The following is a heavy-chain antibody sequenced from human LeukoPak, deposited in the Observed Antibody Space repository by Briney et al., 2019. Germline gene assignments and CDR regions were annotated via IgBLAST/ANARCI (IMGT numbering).Heavy chain of an antibody. V-gene: IGHV3-7*05. Sequence: PGGSLRLSCTASGFIFCSIWMSWVRPAPGKGREGVVNIKQDGSEKNYVDPVKGRFTISRDNAKNSLYLQMNSLRAEDTAVYYCAREYYSDSSGSDYWGQGTLVTVSS. D-gene: IGHD3-22*01. CDR3: AREYYSDSSGSDY. CDR1: GFIFCSIW. CDR2: IKQDGSEK. J-gene: IGHJ4*02.